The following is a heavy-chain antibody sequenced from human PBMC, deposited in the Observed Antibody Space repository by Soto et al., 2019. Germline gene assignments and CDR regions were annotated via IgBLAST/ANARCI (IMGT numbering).Heavy chain of an antibody. J-gene: IGHJ4*02. CDR2: ISYDGSNK. Sequence: LXLSCAASGFTFSCYAMHWFRQAPGKGLEWVAVISYDGSNKYYADSVKGRFTISRDNSKNTLYLQMNSLRAEDTAVYYCARDASDSSGYYYGPFDYWGQGTLVTVSS. CDR1: GFTFSCYA. D-gene: IGHD3-22*01. V-gene: IGHV3-30-3*01. CDR3: ARDASDSSGYYYGPFDY.